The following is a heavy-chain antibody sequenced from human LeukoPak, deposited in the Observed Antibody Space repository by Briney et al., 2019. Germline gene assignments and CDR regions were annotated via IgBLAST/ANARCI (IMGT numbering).Heavy chain of an antibody. CDR2: INPNSGGT. CDR3: ARVMGIAARPLGY. CDR1: GYTFTGYY. J-gene: IGHJ4*02. V-gene: IGHV1-2*02. Sequence: ASVKVSCKASGYTFTGYYMHWVRQAPGQGLEWMGWINPNSGGTNYAQKFQGRVTMTRDTSISTAYMELSRLRSDDTAVYYCARVMGIAARPLGYWGQGTLVTVSS. D-gene: IGHD6-13*01.